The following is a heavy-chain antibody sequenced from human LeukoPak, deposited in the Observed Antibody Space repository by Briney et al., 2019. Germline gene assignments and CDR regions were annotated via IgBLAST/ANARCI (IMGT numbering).Heavy chain of an antibody. CDR3: ARARRDGYNPYYFDY. D-gene: IGHD5-24*01. Sequence: GGSLRLSCAASGFTFSTYGMSWVRQAPGKGLEWVANIKQDGSEKYYVDSVKGRFTISRDNAKNSLYLQMNSLRAEDTAVYYCARARRDGYNPYYFDYWGQGTLVTVSS. V-gene: IGHV3-7*01. CDR1: GFTFSTYG. J-gene: IGHJ4*02. CDR2: IKQDGSEK.